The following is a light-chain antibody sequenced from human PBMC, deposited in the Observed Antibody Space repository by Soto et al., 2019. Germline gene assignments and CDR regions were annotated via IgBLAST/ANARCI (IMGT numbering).Light chain of an antibody. J-gene: IGKJ1*01. Sequence: DIVMTQSPESLAVSLGERATINCKSSQSVLYSSNNKKYLAWYQQKPGQPPKLLIYWASTREFGVPDRFSGSGSGTDFTLTISSLQAEDVAVYYCQQSYSTPWTFGQGTKVEIK. CDR1: QSVLYSSNNKKY. CDR2: WAS. V-gene: IGKV4-1*01. CDR3: QQSYSTPWT.